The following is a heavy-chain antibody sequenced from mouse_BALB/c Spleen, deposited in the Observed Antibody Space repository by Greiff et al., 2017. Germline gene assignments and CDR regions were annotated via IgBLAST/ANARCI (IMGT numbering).Heavy chain of an antibody. CDR1: GFNIKDYY. CDR3: ARSYDGYLFDY. Sequence: DVKLQESGAELVRPGALVKLSCKASGFNIKDYYMHWVKQRPEQGLEWIGWIDPENGNTIYDPKFQGKASITADTSSNTAYLQLSSLTSEDTAVYYCARSYDGYLFDYWGQGTTLTVSS. CDR2: IDPENGNT. J-gene: IGHJ2*01. V-gene: IGHV14-1*02. D-gene: IGHD2-3*01.